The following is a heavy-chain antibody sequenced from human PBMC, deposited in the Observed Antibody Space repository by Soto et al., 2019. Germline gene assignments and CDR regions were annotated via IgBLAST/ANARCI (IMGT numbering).Heavy chain of an antibody. CDR1: GFTFSSFA. J-gene: IGHJ6*02. CDR2: TSYDGSNK. Sequence: PGGSLRLSCAASGFTFSSFAMHWVRQAPGKGLEWMAVTSYDGSNKYYADSVKGRFTLSRDNSKNTLYLQMNSLRAEDTAVYYCARDYYDSSGYSIYYYYDMDVWGQGTTVTVSS. V-gene: IGHV3-30-3*01. D-gene: IGHD3-22*01. CDR3: ARDYYDSSGYSIYYYYDMDV.